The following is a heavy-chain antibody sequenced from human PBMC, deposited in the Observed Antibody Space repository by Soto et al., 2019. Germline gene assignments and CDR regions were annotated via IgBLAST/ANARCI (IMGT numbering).Heavy chain of an antibody. D-gene: IGHD3-10*01. CDR1: GFTFSSYA. Sequence: LGGSLRLSCAASGFTFSSYAMSWVRQAPGKGLEWVSAISGSGGSTYYADSVKGRFTISRDNSKNTLYLQMNSLRAEDTAVYYCAKAGSSVRGVMSAFDIWGKGTMVTVSS. CDR3: AKAGSSVRGVMSAFDI. J-gene: IGHJ3*02. CDR2: ISGSGGST. V-gene: IGHV3-23*01.